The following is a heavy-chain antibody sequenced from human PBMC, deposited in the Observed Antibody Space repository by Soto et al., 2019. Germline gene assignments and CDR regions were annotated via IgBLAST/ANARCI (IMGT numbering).Heavy chain of an antibody. CDR1: GGSISSSNW. V-gene: IGHV4-4*02. CDR3: ASPRGYSSSTSCYSGGV. Sequence: SETLSLTCAVSGGSISSSNWWSWVRQPPGKGLEWIGEIYHSGSTNYNPSLKSRVTISVDKSKNQFSLKPSSVTAADTAVYYCASPRGYSSSTSCYSGGVWGQGTLVTVSS. J-gene: IGHJ4*02. CDR2: IYHSGST. D-gene: IGHD2-2*01.